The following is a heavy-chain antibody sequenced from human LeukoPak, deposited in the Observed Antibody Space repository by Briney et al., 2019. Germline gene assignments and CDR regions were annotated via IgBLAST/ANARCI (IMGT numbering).Heavy chain of an antibody. CDR1: GYSISSGYF. J-gene: IGHJ4*02. CDR2: IYHSGST. CDR3: ARGSGYYRPRGVDY. D-gene: IGHD3-22*01. V-gene: IGHV4-38-2*02. Sequence: ASETLSLTCTVSGYSISSGYFWGWIRQPPGKGLEWIGSIYHSGSTYYNPSLKSRVTISVDTSKNQFSLKLSSVTAADTAVYYCARGSGYYRPRGVDYWGQGTLVTVSS.